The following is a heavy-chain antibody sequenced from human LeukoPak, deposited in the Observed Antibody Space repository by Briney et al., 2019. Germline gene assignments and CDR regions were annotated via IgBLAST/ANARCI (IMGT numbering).Heavy chain of an antibody. CDR1: RSHFSSYG. Sequence: GASRQISGKGSRSHFSSYGIGWVRQMPGKGLEWMGNIDPGDSDTRYSPSFQGQVTISADKSITTPYVHWSSLKASDAAMYYCARLYYYDPSAFYPLDYWGQGTLVTVSS. CDR2: IDPGDSDT. J-gene: IGHJ4*02. CDR3: ARLYYYDPSAFYPLDY. V-gene: IGHV5-51*01. D-gene: IGHD3-22*01.